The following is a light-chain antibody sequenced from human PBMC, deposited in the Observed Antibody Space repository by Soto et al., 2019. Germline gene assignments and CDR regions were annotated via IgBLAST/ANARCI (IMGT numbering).Light chain of an antibody. CDR2: GAF. CDR3: QQYYRNPFT. J-gene: IGKJ4*01. CDR1: QSISGT. Sequence: DIEMTQSPSSLSVSVGDRATLSCRASQSISGTLNWYQSKPGQAPKLLIYGAFTLHSGVPARFSGSGSGTDYTLTISNLQPEDFASYYCQQYYRNPFTFGGGTKVDIK. V-gene: IGKV1-39*01.